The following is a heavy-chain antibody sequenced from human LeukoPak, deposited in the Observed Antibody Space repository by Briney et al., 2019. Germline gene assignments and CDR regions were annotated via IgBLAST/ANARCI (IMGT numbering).Heavy chain of an antibody. CDR2: IKQDGSEK. V-gene: IGHV3-7*01. Sequence: GGSLRLSCAASGFTFSSYWMSWVRQAPGKGLEWVANIKQDGSEKYYVDSVKGRFTISRDNAKNSLYLQMNSLRAEDTAVYYCARILIAAAGSAYFDYWGQGTLVTVFS. J-gene: IGHJ4*02. CDR1: GFTFSSYW. CDR3: ARILIAAAGSAYFDY. D-gene: IGHD6-13*01.